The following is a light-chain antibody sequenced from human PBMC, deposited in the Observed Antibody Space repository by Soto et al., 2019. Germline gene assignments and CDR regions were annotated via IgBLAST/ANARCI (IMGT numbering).Light chain of an antibody. CDR1: SSYVGGYNY. CDR2: DVS. Sequence: QSALTQPASVSGSHGQSITISCTGTSSYVGGYNYVSWYQQHPGKAPKLMIYDVSNRPSGVSNRFSGSKSGNTASLTISGLQAEDEADYYCSSYTSSSTYVFGTGTKVPS. V-gene: IGLV2-14*01. CDR3: SSYTSSSTYV. J-gene: IGLJ1*01.